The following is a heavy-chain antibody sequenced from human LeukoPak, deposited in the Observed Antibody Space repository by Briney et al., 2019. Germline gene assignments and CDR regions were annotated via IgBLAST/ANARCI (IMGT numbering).Heavy chain of an antibody. J-gene: IGHJ4*02. CDR3: AKEDTD. Sequence: GGSLRLSCAASGFTFSRDGMHWVRQAPGKGLEGVAVISYDGSNKYYADSVKGRFTISRDNSKNTLYLQMNSLRAEDTAVYYCAKEDTDWGQGTLVTVSS. V-gene: IGHV3-30*18. CDR1: GFTFSRDG. CDR2: ISYDGSNK.